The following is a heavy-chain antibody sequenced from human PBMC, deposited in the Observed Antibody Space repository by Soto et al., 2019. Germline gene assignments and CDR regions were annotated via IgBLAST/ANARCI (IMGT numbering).Heavy chain of an antibody. Sequence: TSVKVSCKASGGTFRTYAISWVRQAPGQGLEWMGGITPIFGKANYAQKFQGRVSITADESTSTAYMELRSLRSEDTAVYYCARGSADNPVMAHPYDYWGQGTLVTVSS. V-gene: IGHV1-69*13. CDR1: GGTFRTYA. D-gene: IGHD3-16*01. J-gene: IGHJ4*02. CDR3: ARGSADNPVMAHPYDY. CDR2: ITPIFGKA.